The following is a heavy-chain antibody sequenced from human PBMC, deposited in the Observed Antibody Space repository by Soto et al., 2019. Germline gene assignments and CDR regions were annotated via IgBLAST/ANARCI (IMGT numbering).Heavy chain of an antibody. Sequence: PGGSLRLSFSASGFTFIEYSMHWVRQAPGKGLQYVSTISSDGDITYYADSVKGRFTISRDNSKNTLYLQMNSLKTEDTAVYYCTTERIAAAGTGYWGQGTLVTVSS. J-gene: IGHJ4*02. D-gene: IGHD6-13*01. CDR2: ISSDGDIT. CDR3: TTERIAAAGTGY. CDR1: GFTFIEYS. V-gene: IGHV3-64*04.